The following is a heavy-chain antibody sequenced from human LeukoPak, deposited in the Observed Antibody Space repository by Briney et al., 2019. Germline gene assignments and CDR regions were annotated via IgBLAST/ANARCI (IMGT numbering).Heavy chain of an antibody. CDR2: IIPIFGTA. CDR3: ASRIAVAGNYYYYGMDV. CDR1: GGTFSSYA. J-gene: IGHJ6*02. D-gene: IGHD6-19*01. Sequence: ASVNVSCEASGGTFSSYAISWVRQAPGQGLEWMGGIIPIFGTANYAQKFQGRVTITADESTSTAYMELSSLRSEDTAVYYCASRIAVAGNYYYYGMDVWGQGTTVTVSS. V-gene: IGHV1-69*01.